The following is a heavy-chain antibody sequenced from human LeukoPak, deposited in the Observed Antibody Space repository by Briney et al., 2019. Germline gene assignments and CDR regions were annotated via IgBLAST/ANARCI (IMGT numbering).Heavy chain of an antibody. CDR3: ARYSASGAYFGD. J-gene: IGHJ4*02. CDR2: IYASGST. Sequence: PSETLSLTCTVSGGSISSYYWSWIRQPAGKGLEWIGRIYASGSTDYNHSLKSRVTMSVDTSKNQFSLKLTSVTAADTAVYYCARYSASGAYFGDWGQGTLVTVSS. V-gene: IGHV4-4*07. CDR1: GGSISSYY. D-gene: IGHD1-26*01.